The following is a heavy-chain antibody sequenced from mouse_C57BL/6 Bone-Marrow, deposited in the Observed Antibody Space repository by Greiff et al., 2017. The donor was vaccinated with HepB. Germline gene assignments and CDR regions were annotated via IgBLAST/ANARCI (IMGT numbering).Heavy chain of an antibody. CDR2: ISSGGDYI. D-gene: IGHD1-1*01. CDR1: GFTFSSYA. V-gene: IGHV5-9-1*02. J-gene: IGHJ1*03. Sequence: DVMLVESGEGLVKPGGSLKLSCAASGFTFSSYAMSWVRQTPEKRLEWVAYISSGGDYIYYADTVKGRFTISRDNARNTLYLQMSSLKSEDTAMYYCIRATTVPFDWYFDVWGTGTTVTVSS. CDR3: IRATTVPFDWYFDV.